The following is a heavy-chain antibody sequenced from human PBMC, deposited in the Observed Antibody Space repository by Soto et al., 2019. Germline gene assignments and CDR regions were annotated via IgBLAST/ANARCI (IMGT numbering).Heavy chain of an antibody. V-gene: IGHV1-69*06. D-gene: IGHD3-10*01. CDR1: RLASSRRA. J-gene: IGHJ5*02. CDR3: ARVGNSIRITPRALYNWFDP. CDR2: IIHTFGPR. Sequence: VFSDDSRLASSRRARCWPNQAPRQRLEKMGGIIHTFGPRNYGQKFQGGARLTAKKKTSTAYMEQGSLRSEDTAVYYCARVGNSIRITPRALYNWFDPWGQGTLVTVSS.